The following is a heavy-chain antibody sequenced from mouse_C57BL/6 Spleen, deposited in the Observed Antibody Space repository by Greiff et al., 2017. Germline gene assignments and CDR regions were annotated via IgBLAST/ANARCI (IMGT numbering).Heavy chain of an antibody. J-gene: IGHJ3*01. D-gene: IGHD2-5*01. V-gene: IGHV1-54*01. Sequence: VKLQESGAELVRPGTSVKVSCKASGYAFTNYLIEWVKQRPGQGLEWIGVINPGSGGTNYNEKFKGKATLTADKSSSTAYMQLSSLTSEDAAVYYCARRESNYGFAYWGQGTLVTVSA. CDR2: INPGSGGT. CDR1: GYAFTNYL. CDR3: ARRESNYGFAY.